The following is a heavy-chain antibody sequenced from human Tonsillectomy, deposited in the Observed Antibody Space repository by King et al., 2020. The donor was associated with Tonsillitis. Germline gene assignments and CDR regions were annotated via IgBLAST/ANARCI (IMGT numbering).Heavy chain of an antibody. CDR3: AKDKGLTMVHGLDV. CDR2: ISWNSGSI. CDR1: GFPFDDYA. V-gene: IGHV3-9*01. J-gene: IGHJ6*02. Sequence: VQLVESGGGLVQPGRSLGLSCAASGFPFDDYAMHWVRQAPGKGLEWVSGISWNSGSIGYADSVKGRFTISRDNAKNSLYLQMNSLRAEDTALYYCAKDKGLTMVHGLDVWGQGTTVTVFS. D-gene: IGHD3-10*01.